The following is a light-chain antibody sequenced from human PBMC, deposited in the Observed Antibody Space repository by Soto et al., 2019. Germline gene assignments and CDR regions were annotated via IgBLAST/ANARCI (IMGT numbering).Light chain of an antibody. Sequence: HFVLTQPPSVSAAPGQKVTISWSGSSSNIRNNYVSWYQEVPGTAPKLLIYEDDKRPSGIPDRFSGSKSATSATLGVTGLQTGDEADYYCGTWDRSLRVMVFGGGTKLTVL. V-gene: IGLV1-51*02. CDR1: SSNIRNNY. J-gene: IGLJ3*02. CDR2: EDD. CDR3: GTWDRSLRVMV.